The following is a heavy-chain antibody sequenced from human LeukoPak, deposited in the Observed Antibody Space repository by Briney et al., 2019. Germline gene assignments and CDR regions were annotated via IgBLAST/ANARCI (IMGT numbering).Heavy chain of an antibody. D-gene: IGHD1-1*01. CDR3: ARVLTGTNDAFDI. J-gene: IGHJ3*02. V-gene: IGHV4-59*01. Sequence: SETLSLTCTVSGGSIRSFFWSWLRQPPGKPLEWLGHIYHTGSTNYNPSLKSRVAISVDTSKNQFSLKLSSVTAADTAMYYCARVLTGTNDAFDIWGQGTMVTVSS. CDR1: GGSIRSFF. CDR2: IYHTGST.